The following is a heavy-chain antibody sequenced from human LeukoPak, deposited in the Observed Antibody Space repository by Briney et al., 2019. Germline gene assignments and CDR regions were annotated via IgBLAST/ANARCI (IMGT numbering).Heavy chain of an antibody. CDR1: GFTFSTYS. V-gene: IGHV3-48*04. Sequence: GGSLRLSCAASGFTFSTYSMNWVRQAPGKGLDWVSYISTSSSTIYYADSVKGRFTISRDNAKNSLYLHMNSLRAEDTAAYYCARDYSDFWYFDLWGRGTLVTVST. D-gene: IGHD4-11*01. J-gene: IGHJ2*01. CDR3: ARDYSDFWYFDL. CDR2: ISTSSSTI.